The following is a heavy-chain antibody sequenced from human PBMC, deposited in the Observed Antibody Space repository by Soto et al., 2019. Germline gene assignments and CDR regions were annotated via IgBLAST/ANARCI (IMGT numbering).Heavy chain of an antibody. V-gene: IGHV4-59*01. CDR3: ARFGYSYGFDY. J-gene: IGHJ4*02. CDR2: IYYSGST. Sequence: PSETLSLTCTVSGGSISSYYWSWIRQPPGKGLDWIGYIYYSGSTNYNPSFKSCVTISVDTSKYQFFLKLSSLTSADTAVYYCARFGYSYGFDYWGQGTLVTVSS. CDR1: GGSISSYY. D-gene: IGHD5-18*01.